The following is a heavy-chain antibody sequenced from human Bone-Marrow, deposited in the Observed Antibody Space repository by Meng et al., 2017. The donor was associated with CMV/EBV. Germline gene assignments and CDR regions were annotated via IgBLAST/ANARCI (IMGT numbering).Heavy chain of an antibody. CDR2: ISSSSSYI. CDR3: ARGVTILGGGVGGLFDYYYYYYGMDV. J-gene: IGHJ6*02. D-gene: IGHD1-26*01. CDR1: GFTFSSYS. V-gene: IGHV3-21*01. Sequence: GGSLRLSCAASGFTFSSYSMNWVRQAPGKGLEWVSSISSSSSYIYYADSVKGRFTISRDNAKNSLYLQMNSLRAEDTAVYYCARGVTILGGGVGGLFDYYYYYYGMDVWGQWNTVNVAS.